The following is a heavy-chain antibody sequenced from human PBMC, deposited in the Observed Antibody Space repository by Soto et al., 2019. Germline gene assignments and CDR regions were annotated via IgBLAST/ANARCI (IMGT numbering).Heavy chain of an antibody. V-gene: IGHV4-59*01. CDR2: IYYSGST. D-gene: IGHD2-2*01. CDR3: ARGEYHIDY. CDR1: GGSISSYY. J-gene: IGHJ4*02. Sequence: SETLSLTCTVSGGSISSYYWSWIRQPPGKGLEWIGYIYYSGSTNYNPSLKSRVTISVDTSKNQFSLKLSSVTAADTAVYYCARGEYHIDYWGQGTLVTVSS.